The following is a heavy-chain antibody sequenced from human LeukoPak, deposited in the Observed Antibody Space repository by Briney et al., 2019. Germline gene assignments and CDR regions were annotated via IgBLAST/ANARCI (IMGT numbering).Heavy chain of an antibody. J-gene: IGHJ5*02. CDR1: GFTFSSYG. V-gene: IGHV3-30*18. Sequence: PGGSLRLSCAASGFTFSSYGIHWVRQAPGKGLEWVAVISYVGSNKFYADSVKGRFTISRDNSKNTLFLQMNSLRPEDTAVYYCAKDWGEATVTNWFDPWGQGTLVTVSS. CDR2: ISYVGSNK. CDR3: AKDWGEATVTNWFDP. D-gene: IGHD4-11*01.